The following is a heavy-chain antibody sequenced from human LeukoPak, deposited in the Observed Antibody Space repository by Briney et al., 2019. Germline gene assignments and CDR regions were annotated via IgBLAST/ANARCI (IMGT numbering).Heavy chain of an antibody. CDR3: ARAVQVTTXGLFDY. CDR2: IIPIFDTP. D-gene: IGHD4-17*01. CDR1: GGTFSNYA. Sequence: SVKVSCKASGGTFSNYATSWVRQAPGQGLEWMGGIIPIFDTPNFAQKFQGRVTITADKSTSTAYMELSRLRSEDTAVYYCARAVQVTTXGLFDYWXXGTLVTV. V-gene: IGHV1-69*06. J-gene: IGHJ4*02.